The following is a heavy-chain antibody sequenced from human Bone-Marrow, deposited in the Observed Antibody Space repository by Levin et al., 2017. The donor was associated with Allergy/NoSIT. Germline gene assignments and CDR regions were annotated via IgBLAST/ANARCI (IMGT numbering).Heavy chain of an antibody. V-gene: IGHV4-34*01. CDR2: ISHSGSP. Sequence: NSSETLSLTCAVYSGSFSGYYWSWIRQPPGKGLEWIGEISHSGSPKYNASLKGRVTMSVDTSKNQFSLNLNSVTAADTAVYYCARGWIKPDNFFDPWGQGTLVIVSS. D-gene: IGHD5-18*01. CDR3: ARGWIKPDNFFDP. J-gene: IGHJ5*02. CDR1: SGSFSGYY.